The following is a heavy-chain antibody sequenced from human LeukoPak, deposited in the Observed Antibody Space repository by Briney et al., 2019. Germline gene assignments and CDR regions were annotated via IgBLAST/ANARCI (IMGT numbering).Heavy chain of an antibody. V-gene: IGHV4-4*07. CDR2: IYTSGST. CDR3: ARDGYYGFGTNYYFGMDV. J-gene: IGHJ6*02. D-gene: IGHD3-22*01. CDR1: GGSISSYY. Sequence: SETLSLTCTVSGGSISSYYWSWIRQPAGKGLEWIGRIYTSGSTNYNPSLKSRVTMSVDTSKNQFSLKLSSVTAADTAVYYCARDGYYGFGTNYYFGMDVWGQGTTVTVSS.